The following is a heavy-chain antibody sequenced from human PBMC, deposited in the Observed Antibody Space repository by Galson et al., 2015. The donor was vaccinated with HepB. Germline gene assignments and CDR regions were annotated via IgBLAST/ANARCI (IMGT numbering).Heavy chain of an antibody. Sequence: SLRLSCAASGFTFSSYAMHWVRQAPGKGLEWVAVISYDGSNKYYADSVKGRFTISRDNSKNTLYLQMNSLRAEDTAVYYCARSSYCSSTSCYAAVVDWFDPWGQGTLVTVSS. J-gene: IGHJ5*02. CDR3: ARSSYCSSTSCYAAVVDWFDP. CDR1: GFTFSSYA. CDR2: ISYDGSNK. V-gene: IGHV3-30*04. D-gene: IGHD2-2*01.